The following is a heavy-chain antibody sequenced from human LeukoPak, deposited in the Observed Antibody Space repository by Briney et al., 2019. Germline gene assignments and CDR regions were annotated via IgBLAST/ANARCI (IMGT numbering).Heavy chain of an antibody. J-gene: IGHJ6*02. V-gene: IGHV4-61*08. CDR2: IYYSGST. Sequence: SQTLSLTCAVSGGSISSGGYSWSWIRQPPGKGLEWIGYIYYSGSTNYNPSLKSRVTISVDTSKNQFSLKLSSVTAADTAVYYCARDYREGVRGVIMYGMDVWGQGTTVTVSS. CDR3: ARDYREGVRGVIMYGMDV. CDR1: GGSISSGGYS. D-gene: IGHD3-10*01.